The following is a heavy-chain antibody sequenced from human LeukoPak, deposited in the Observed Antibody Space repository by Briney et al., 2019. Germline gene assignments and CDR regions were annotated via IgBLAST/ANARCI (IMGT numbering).Heavy chain of an antibody. CDR3: ALTSYCSSTSCANGYYYYGMDV. CDR2: MNPNSGNT. V-gene: IGHV1-8*01. J-gene: IGHJ6*02. CDR1: GYTFTSYD. Sequence: ASVKVSCKASGYTFTSYDINWVRQATGQGLEWMGWMNPNSGNTGYAQKFQGRVTMTRNTSISTAYMELSSLRSEDTAVYYCALTSYCSSTSCANGYYYYGMDVWGQGTMVTVSS. D-gene: IGHD2-2*01.